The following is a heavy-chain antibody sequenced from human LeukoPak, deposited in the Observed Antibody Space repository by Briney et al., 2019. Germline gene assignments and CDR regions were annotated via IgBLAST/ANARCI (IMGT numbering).Heavy chain of an antibody. J-gene: IGHJ6*02. CDR3: ARASPYYYGMDV. Sequence: GGSLRLSCAASGFTFSSYHMNWVRQAPGKGLEWISYIGSSSSTIYYADSVKGRFTISRDNAKNTLYLQMNSLRDEDTAVYYCARASPYYYGMDVWGQGTTVTVSS. CDR2: IGSSSSTI. V-gene: IGHV3-48*02. CDR1: GFTFSSYH.